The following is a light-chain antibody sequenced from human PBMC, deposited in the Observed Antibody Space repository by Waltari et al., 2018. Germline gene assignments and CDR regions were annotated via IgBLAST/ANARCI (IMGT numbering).Light chain of an antibody. CDR2: GAS. J-gene: IGKJ1*01. V-gene: IGKV3-20*01. Sequence: EIVLTQSPGTLSLSPGERATLSCRASQSVSSSYLARYQQKPGQAPRLLIYGASSRATGIPDRFSGSGSGTDFTLTISRLEPEDFAVYYCQQYGSSPERTFGQGTKVEIK. CDR1: QSVSSSY. CDR3: QQYGSSPERT.